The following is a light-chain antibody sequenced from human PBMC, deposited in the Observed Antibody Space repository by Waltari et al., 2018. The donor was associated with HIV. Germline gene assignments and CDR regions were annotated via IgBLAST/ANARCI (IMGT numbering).Light chain of an antibody. Sequence: EIVLMQSPGTLSLSPGDRATLSCRASQSVTSSYLGWYQQKVGQPPRLLIYGASSRASGIPDRFSGSGSGTNFTLTISRLEPEDFAVYYCQQYGSSPGTFGQGTKLEIK. CDR2: GAS. CDR3: QQYGSSPGT. CDR1: QSVTSSY. V-gene: IGKV3-20*01. J-gene: IGKJ2*01.